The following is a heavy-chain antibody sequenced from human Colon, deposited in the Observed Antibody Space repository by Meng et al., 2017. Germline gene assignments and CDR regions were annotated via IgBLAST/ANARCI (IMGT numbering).Heavy chain of an antibody. CDR3: AKDGSDSSGYYRRRGEWYFDL. CDR2: ISWDGGST. CDR1: GFTFDDYT. J-gene: IGHJ2*01. D-gene: IGHD3-22*01. V-gene: IGHV3-43*01. Sequence: GESLKIPCAASGFTFDDYTMHWVRQAPGKGLEWVSLISWDGGSTYYADSVKGRFTISRDNSKNSLYLQMNSLRTEDTALYYCAKDGSDSSGYYRRRGEWYFDLWGRGTLVTVSS.